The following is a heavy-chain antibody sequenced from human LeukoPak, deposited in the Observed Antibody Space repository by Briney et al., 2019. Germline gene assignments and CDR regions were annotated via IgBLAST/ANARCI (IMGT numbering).Heavy chain of an antibody. CDR1: GGSISRYY. J-gene: IGHJ4*02. D-gene: IGHD3-10*01. V-gene: IGHV4-59*08. Sequence: PSETLSLTCTVSGGSISRYYWSWIRQPPGRGLEWVGYIYSTGSTSYNPSLKSRVTISADTSRNQFSLKLTSVTAADTAIFYCARHRDHYGSGYHFDFWGQGTLVTVSS. CDR2: IYSTGST. CDR3: ARHRDHYGSGYHFDF.